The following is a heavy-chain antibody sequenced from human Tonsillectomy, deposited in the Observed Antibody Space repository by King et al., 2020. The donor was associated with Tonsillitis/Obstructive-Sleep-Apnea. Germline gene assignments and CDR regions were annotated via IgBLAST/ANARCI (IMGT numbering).Heavy chain of an antibody. Sequence: QLQESGPGLVKPSETLSLTCTVSGGSFSSYYWSWIRQPPGKGLECIGYIYYSGSTNYNPSLKSRVTISVDTSKNQFSLKLSSVTAADTAVYYCARVPFPYETVTTGGWFDPWGLGTLVTVSS. D-gene: IGHD4-11*01. J-gene: IGHJ5*02. V-gene: IGHV4-59*01. CDR3: ARVPFPYETVTTGGWFDP. CDR1: GGSFSSYY. CDR2: IYYSGST.